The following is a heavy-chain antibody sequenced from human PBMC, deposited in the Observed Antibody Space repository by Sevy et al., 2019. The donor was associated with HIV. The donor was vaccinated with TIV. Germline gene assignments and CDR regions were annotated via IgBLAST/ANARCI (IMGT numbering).Heavy chain of an antibody. J-gene: IGHJ4*02. D-gene: IGHD7-27*01. CDR3: TTDPTGDFYYFDY. CDR1: GFTFSGYA. Sequence: GESLKISCAAAGFTFSGYAMSWVRQGPGKGLEWISGMTGNRGSTYYADSVKGRFTISRDNSKNTLYLQMNSLKTEDTAVYYCTTDPTGDFYYFDYWGQGTLVTVSS. CDR2: MTGNRGST. V-gene: IGHV3-23*01.